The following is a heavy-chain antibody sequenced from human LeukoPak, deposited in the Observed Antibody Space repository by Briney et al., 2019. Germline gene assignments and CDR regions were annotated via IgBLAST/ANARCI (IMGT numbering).Heavy chain of an antibody. CDR1: GFTFSSYT. CDR3: ARGGIAGRPVYYYYMDV. V-gene: IGHV3-21*01. D-gene: IGHD6-6*01. J-gene: IGHJ6*03. CDR2: ISALSTYI. Sequence: GGSLRLSCAASGFTFSSYTIHWVRQAPGKGLDWVSSISALSTYISYADSVKGRFTISRDNVEKSAYLELSGLTAHDTAIYYCARGGIAGRPVYYYYMDVWGKGTTVTVSS.